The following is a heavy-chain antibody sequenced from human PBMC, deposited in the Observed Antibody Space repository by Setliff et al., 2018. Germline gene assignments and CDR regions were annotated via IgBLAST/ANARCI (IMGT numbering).Heavy chain of an antibody. Sequence: SETLSLTCAVSGYSISSGYYWGWIRQPPGKGLEWIGSIYHSGSTYYNPSLKSRVTISVDTSKNQFSLKLSSVTAADTAVYNCARQASLYYYDSSGYYDYWGQGTLVTVSS. CDR2: IYHSGST. J-gene: IGHJ4*02. V-gene: IGHV4-38-2*01. D-gene: IGHD3-22*01. CDR1: GYSISSGYY. CDR3: ARQASLYYYDSSGYYDY.